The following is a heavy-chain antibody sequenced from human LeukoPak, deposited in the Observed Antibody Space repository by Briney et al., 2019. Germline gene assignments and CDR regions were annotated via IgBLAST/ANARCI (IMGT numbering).Heavy chain of an antibody. D-gene: IGHD3-10*01. CDR2: FDPEDGET. V-gene: IGHV1-24*01. CDR3: ATDRWFGELKLNSYGMDV. J-gene: IGHJ6*02. Sequence: ASVKVSCKVSGYTLTELSMHWVRQAPGKGLEWMGGFDPEDGETIYAQKFQGRVTMTEDTSTDTAYMELSSLRSEDTAVYYCATDRWFGELKLNSYGMDVWGQGTTVTVSS. CDR1: GYTLTELS.